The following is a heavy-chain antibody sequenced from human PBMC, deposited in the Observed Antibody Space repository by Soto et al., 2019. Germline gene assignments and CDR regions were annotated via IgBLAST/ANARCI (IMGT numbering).Heavy chain of an antibody. D-gene: IGHD1-1*01. V-gene: IGHV4-38-2*01. CDR2: IYHSGTT. Sequence: KASETLSLTCAVSSFSISSGYYWGWVRQPPGKGLEWIGSIYHSGTTNYSPSLKSRVTISIDTSKNQFSLKLTSITAADTGVYYCATANWSHHYFGPWGQGTLVTVSS. CDR1: SFSISSGYY. J-gene: IGHJ5*02. CDR3: ATANWSHHYFGP.